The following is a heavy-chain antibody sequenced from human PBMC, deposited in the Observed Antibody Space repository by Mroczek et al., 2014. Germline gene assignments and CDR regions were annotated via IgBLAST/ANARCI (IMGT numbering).Heavy chain of an antibody. CDR3: ARVPIAAAGHFDY. Sequence: QVQLQQWGAGLLKPSETLSLTCAVYGGSFSGYYWSWIRQPPGKGLEWIGEINHSGSTNYNPSLKSRVTISVDTSKNQFSLKLSSVTAADTAVYYCARVPIAAAGHFDYWGQGTLVTVSS. V-gene: IGHV4-34*01. J-gene: IGHJ4*02. CDR1: GGSFSGYY. CDR2: INHSGST. D-gene: IGHD6-13*01.